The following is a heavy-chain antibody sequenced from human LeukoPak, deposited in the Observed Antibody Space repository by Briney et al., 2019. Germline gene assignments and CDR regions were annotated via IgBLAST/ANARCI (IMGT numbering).Heavy chain of an antibody. CDR1: GFTFSSYG. J-gene: IGHJ4*02. CDR3: ASSHCSSTSCYTSGIDY. CDR2: IRYDGSNK. D-gene: IGHD2-2*02. V-gene: IGHV3-30*02. Sequence: GGSLRLSCAASGFTFSSYGMHWVRQAPGKGLEWVAFIRYDGSNKYYADSVKGRFTISRDNSKNTLYLQMNSLRAEDTAVYYCASSHCSSTSCYTSGIDYWGQGTLVTVSS.